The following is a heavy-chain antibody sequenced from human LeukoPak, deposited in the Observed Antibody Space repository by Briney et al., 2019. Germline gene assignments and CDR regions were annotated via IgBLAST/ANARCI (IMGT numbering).Heavy chain of an antibody. D-gene: IGHD1-26*01. J-gene: IGHJ4*02. CDR1: GFTFTSAW. Sequence: GGSLRLSCAASGFTFTSAWMSWVRQAPGKGLEWVGRIKTKTDGGTTDYGAPVKGRFTISRDDSKNTVYLQMNSLKTEDTAVYYCTTRGGSFSIFDYWGQGTLVTVSS. CDR2: IKTKTDGGTT. V-gene: IGHV3-15*01. CDR3: TTRGGSFSIFDY.